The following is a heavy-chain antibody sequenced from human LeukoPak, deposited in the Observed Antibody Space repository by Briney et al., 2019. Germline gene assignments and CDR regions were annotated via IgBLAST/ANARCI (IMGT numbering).Heavy chain of an antibody. D-gene: IGHD5-18*01. CDR3: ARGSRGYTYG. Sequence: PSETLSLTCTVSGASVSSGSYYWSWIRQPPGKGLEWIGYIYYSGSTNYNPSLKSRVTISVDTSKNQFSLKLSSVTAADTAVYYCARGSRGYTYGWGQGTLVTVSS. V-gene: IGHV4-61*01. CDR2: IYYSGST. J-gene: IGHJ4*02. CDR1: GASVSSGSYY.